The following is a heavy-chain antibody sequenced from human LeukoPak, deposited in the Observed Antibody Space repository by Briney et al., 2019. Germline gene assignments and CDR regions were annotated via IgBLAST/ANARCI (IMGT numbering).Heavy chain of an antibody. Sequence: SETLSLTCSVSGASIDRSTYYWGWIRQPPGKGLEWIGSVYYSGSTYYNSALKSRVTISVDTSKNQFSLKLYSVTAADTSVYFCARIAAPGLAWGQGTLVTVSS. J-gene: IGHJ5*02. CDR3: ARIAAPGLA. CDR1: GASIDRSTYY. D-gene: IGHD6-25*01. V-gene: IGHV4-39*01. CDR2: VYYSGST.